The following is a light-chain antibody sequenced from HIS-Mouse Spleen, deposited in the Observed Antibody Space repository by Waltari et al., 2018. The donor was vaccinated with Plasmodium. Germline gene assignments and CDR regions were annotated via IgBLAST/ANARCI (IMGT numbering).Light chain of an antibody. CDR1: ALPKNY. CDR2: EDS. Sequence: SYELTQPPSVSVSPGQTARITCSGAALPKNYAYCYQQKPGQAPVLLIYEDSKRPSGIPERFSGSSSGTMATLTISGAQVEDEADYYCYSTDSSGNHRVFGGGTKLTVL. J-gene: IGLJ3*02. V-gene: IGLV3-10*01. CDR3: YSTDSSGNHRV.